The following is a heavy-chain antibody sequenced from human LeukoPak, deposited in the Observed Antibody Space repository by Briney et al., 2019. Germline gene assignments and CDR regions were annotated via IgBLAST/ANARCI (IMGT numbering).Heavy chain of an antibody. V-gene: IGHV4-39*01. CDR1: GGSISSSSYY. CDR3: ARKYGMYGDVDY. D-gene: IGHD4-17*01. CDR2: IYYSGST. J-gene: IGHJ4*02. Sequence: PSGTLSLTCTVSGGSISSSSYYWGWIRQPPGKGLEWIGSIYYSGSTYYNPSLKSRVTISVDTSKNQFSLKLSSVTAADTAVYYCARKYGMYGDVDYWGQGTLVTVSS.